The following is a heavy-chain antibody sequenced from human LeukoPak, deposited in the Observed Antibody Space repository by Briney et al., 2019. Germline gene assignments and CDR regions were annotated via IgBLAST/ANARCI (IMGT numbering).Heavy chain of an antibody. CDR2: ISSSSSYI. V-gene: IGHV3-21*01. Sequence: GGSLRLSCAASGFTFSSYSMNWVRRAPGRGLEWVSSISSSSSYIYYADSVKGRFTISRDNAKNSLYLQMNSLRAEDTAVYYCAGYCSSTSCHGWFDPWGQGTLVTVSS. CDR1: GFTFSSYS. D-gene: IGHD2-2*01. J-gene: IGHJ5*02. CDR3: AGYCSSTSCHGWFDP.